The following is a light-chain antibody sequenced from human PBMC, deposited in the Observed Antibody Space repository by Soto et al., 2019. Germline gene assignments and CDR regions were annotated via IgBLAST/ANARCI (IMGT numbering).Light chain of an antibody. CDR2: GAS. Sequence: EIVLTQSPGTLSLSPGQRVTLSCRASESISRDYLAWYQQRLGQAPRLLIYGASSGATGIPDRFSGSGSGTDFTLTISILEPEDFAIYYCQQYGGVPYTFGQGTKLEIK. CDR3: QQYGGVPYT. CDR1: ESISRDY. V-gene: IGKV3-20*01. J-gene: IGKJ2*01.